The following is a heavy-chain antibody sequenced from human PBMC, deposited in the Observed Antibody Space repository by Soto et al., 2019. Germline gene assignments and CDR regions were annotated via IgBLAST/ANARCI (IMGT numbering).Heavy chain of an antibody. Sequence: SETLSLTCTVSGGSISSYYWSWIRQPPGKGLEWIGYIYYSGSTNYNPSLKSRVTISVDTSKNQFSLKLSSVTAADTAVYYCASHQTGYWGQGTLVTVSS. J-gene: IGHJ4*02. CDR3: ASHQTGY. V-gene: IGHV4-59*01. D-gene: IGHD1-1*01. CDR1: GGSISSYY. CDR2: IYYSGST.